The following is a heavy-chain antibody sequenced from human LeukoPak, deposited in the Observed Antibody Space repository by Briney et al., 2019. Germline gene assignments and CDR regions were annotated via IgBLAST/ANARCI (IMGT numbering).Heavy chain of an antibody. CDR1: GFTFSSYS. CDR3: ARDGSSWYGGGDY. CDR2: ISSSSYI. V-gene: IGHV3-21*01. Sequence: GGSLRLSCAASGFTFSSYSMNWVRQAPGKGLEWVSSISSSSYIYYADSVKGRFTISRDNAKNSLYLQMNSLRAEDTAVYYCARDGSSWYGGGDYWGQGTLVTVSS. J-gene: IGHJ4*02. D-gene: IGHD6-13*01.